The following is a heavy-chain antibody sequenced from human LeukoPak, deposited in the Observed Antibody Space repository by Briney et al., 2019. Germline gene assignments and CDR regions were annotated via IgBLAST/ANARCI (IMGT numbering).Heavy chain of an antibody. CDR1: GFSFRSYA. D-gene: IGHD3-10*01. Sequence: PGGSLRLSCAASGFSFRSYAMSWVRQAPGKGLEWVSGISGSRGSTYYADSVKGRFTISRDNSKNTLFLQMNSLKAEDTAVYYCAKKQLESFGGGFDYWGQGTLVTVSS. V-gene: IGHV3-23*01. CDR2: ISGSRGST. J-gene: IGHJ4*02. CDR3: AKKQLESFGGGFDY.